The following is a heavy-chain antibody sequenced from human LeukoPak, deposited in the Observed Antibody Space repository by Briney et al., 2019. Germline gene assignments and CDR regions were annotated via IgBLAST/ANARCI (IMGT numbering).Heavy chain of an antibody. D-gene: IGHD1-26*01. CDR3: ARVRRTAVSRYSGYYYYYGMDV. V-gene: IGHV4-34*01. J-gene: IGHJ6*02. CDR1: GGSFSGYY. Sequence: SETLSLTCAVYGGSFSGYYWSWIRQPPGKGLEWIGEINHSGSTNYNPSLKSRVTISVDTSKNQFSLKLSSVTAADTAVYYCARVRRTAVSRYSGYYYYYGMDVWGQGTPVTVSS. CDR2: INHSGST.